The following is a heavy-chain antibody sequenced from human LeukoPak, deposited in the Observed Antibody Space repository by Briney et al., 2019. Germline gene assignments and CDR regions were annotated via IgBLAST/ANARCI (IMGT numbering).Heavy chain of an antibody. Sequence: AASVKLSCKASGGTFSSYAISWVRQAPGQGLEWMGGIIPIFGTANYAQQFQGRDTMTRNTSTSTAYMELSSLRSEDTAVYYCARNSGHRTLRSSFNYWGQGTLVTVSS. D-gene: IGHD3-16*01. V-gene: IGHV1-69*05. CDR2: IIPIFGTA. CDR1: GGTFSSYA. CDR3: ARNSGHRTLRSSFNY. J-gene: IGHJ4*02.